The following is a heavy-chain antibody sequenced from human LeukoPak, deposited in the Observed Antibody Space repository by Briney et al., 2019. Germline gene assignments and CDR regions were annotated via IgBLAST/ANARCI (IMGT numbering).Heavy chain of an antibody. J-gene: IGHJ4*02. CDR2: VDGSAGTS. CDR1: GFTFGDYV. V-gene: IGHV3-20*04. CDR3: VRGQARKTTPGGWASRLAR. D-gene: IGHD4-11*01. Sequence: GGSLRLSCVASGFTFGDYVMNWVRQAPGKGLEWVSGVDGSAGTSSYADSVRGRFTISRDDTKGPLYLQMNSLRPEDTAVYYCVRGQARKTTPGGWASRLARWGLGTLVTVSS.